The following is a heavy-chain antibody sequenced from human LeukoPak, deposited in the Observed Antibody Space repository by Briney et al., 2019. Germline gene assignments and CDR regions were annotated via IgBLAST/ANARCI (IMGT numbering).Heavy chain of an antibody. CDR1: GFTFSDYY. J-gene: IGHJ4*02. Sequence: PGGSLRLSXAASGFTFSDYYMSWIRQAPGKGLEWLSYISGSGNTIYYADSVKGRFTISRDNAKNSLYLQMNSLRAEDTAVYYCARDIHDYSNGEVDYWGQGTLVTVSS. CDR3: ARDIHDYSNGEVDY. D-gene: IGHD4-11*01. CDR2: ISGSGNTI. V-gene: IGHV3-11*04.